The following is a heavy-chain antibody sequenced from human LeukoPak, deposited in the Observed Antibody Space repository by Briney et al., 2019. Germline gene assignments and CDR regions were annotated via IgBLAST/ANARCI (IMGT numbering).Heavy chain of an antibody. V-gene: IGHV4-38-2*02. CDR2: IYHSGST. J-gene: IGHJ5*02. CDR1: GYSISSGYY. CDR3: ARAIWTIYDNWFDP. Sequence: SETLSLTCTVSGYSISSGYYWGWIRQPPGKGLEWIGSIYHSGSTCYNPSLKSRVTISVDTSKNQFSLKLSSVTAADTAVYYCARAIWTIYDNWFDPWGQGTLVTVSS. D-gene: IGHD2/OR15-2a*01.